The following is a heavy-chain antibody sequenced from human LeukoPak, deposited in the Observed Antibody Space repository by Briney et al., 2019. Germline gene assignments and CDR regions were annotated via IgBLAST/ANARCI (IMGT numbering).Heavy chain of an antibody. Sequence: GGSLRLSCVASGLTFSSYNMHWVRKAPGKGLEWVSLISYNGRRKEYAESVKGRFTIDRDNSKKTVYLQMNSLRPDDTAIYFCARQEARNYYYEGLDYWGQGNLVTVSS. CDR1: GLTFSSYN. D-gene: IGHD3-22*01. CDR2: ISYNGRRK. V-gene: IGHV3-30*19. J-gene: IGHJ4*02. CDR3: ARQEARNYYYEGLDY.